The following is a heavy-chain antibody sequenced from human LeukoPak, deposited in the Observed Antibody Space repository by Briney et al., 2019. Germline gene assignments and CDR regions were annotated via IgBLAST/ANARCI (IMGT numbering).Heavy chain of an antibody. CDR2: ISANNGNT. CDR3: ARERHGDTGDCSFNL. V-gene: IGHV1-18*01. D-gene: IGHD4-17*01. J-gene: IGHJ2*01. CDR1: GYTFTSYG. Sequence: ASVKVSCKASGYTFTSYGMSWVRQAPGQGLEWMGWISANNGNTNYAQKLQGRVTMTTDTSTSTADRELSSLNSDDTAVDYRARERHGDTGDCSFNLWGRGTLVTVPS.